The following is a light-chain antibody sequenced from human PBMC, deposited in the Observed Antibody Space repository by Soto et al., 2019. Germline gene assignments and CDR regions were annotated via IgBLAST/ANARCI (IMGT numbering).Light chain of an antibody. CDR3: SSYTSSSTPLYV. J-gene: IGLJ1*01. CDR2: DVS. Sequence: QSVLTQPASVSGSPGRSITISCTGTSSDVCGYNYVSWYQQHPGKAPKLMIYDVSNRPSGVSNRFSGSKSGNTASLTISGLQAEDEADYYCSSYTSSSTPLYVFGTGTKVTVL. V-gene: IGLV2-14*01. CDR1: SSDVCGYNY.